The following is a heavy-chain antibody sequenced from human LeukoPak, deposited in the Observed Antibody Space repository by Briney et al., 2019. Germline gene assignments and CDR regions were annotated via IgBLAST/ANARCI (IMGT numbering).Heavy chain of an antibody. D-gene: IGHD6-13*01. CDR2: ISWNSGNI. Sequence: GGSLRLSCAASGFTFDDYAMHWVRQAPGKGLEWVSGISWNSGNIQYADAVNGRFTISRDNAKNSLYLQMNSLRAEDTALYYCASSWDFDYWGQGTLVTVSS. CDR3: ASSWDFDY. CDR1: GFTFDDYA. J-gene: IGHJ4*02. V-gene: IGHV3-9*01.